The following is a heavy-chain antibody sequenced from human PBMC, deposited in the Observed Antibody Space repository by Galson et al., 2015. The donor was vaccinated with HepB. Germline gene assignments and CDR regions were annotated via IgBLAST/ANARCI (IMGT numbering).Heavy chain of an antibody. J-gene: IGHJ5*02. CDR2: ISAYNGNT. D-gene: IGHD1-26*01. CDR1: GYTFTSYG. Sequence: SVKVSCKASGYTFTSYGISWVRQAPGQGLEWMGWISAYNGNTNYAQKLQGRVTMTTDTSTSTAYMELRSLRSDDTAVYYCAREMGDEGAGDNWFDPWGQGTLVTVSS. CDR3: AREMGDEGAGDNWFDP. V-gene: IGHV1-18*01.